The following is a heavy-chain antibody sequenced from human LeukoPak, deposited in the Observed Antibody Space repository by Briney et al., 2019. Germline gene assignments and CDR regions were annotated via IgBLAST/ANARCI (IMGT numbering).Heavy chain of an antibody. Sequence: GGSLRLSCAASGFTFSSYSMNWVRQAPGKGLEWVSFISSSSSHIYYADSVKGRFTISRDNAKNSLYLQMNSLRAEDTAVYYCARDTGYFDYWGQGTLVTVSS. CDR1: GFTFSSYS. CDR2: ISSSSSHI. J-gene: IGHJ4*02. D-gene: IGHD6-13*01. CDR3: ARDTGYFDY. V-gene: IGHV3-21*01.